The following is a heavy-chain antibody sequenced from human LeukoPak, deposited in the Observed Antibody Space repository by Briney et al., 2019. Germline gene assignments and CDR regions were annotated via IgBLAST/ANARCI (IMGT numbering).Heavy chain of an antibody. V-gene: IGHV1-18*01. J-gene: IGHJ5*02. CDR2: ISAYNGNT. CDR3: ARGFGYCSSTSCHEGWFDP. Sequence: ASVKVSCKASGYTFTSYGISWVRQAPGQGLEWMGWISAYNGNTNYAQKLQGRVTMTTDTSTSTAYMELRSLRSDDTAVYYCARGFGYCSSTSCHEGWFDPWGQGTLVTVSS. CDR1: GYTFTSYG. D-gene: IGHD2-2*01.